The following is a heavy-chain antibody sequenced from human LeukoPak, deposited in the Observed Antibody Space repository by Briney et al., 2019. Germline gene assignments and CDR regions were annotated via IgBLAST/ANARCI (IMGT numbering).Heavy chain of an antibody. D-gene: IGHD1-26*01. V-gene: IGHV3-21*01. CDR3: ARITSGRSTYYFDY. J-gene: IGHJ4*02. Sequence: PGGSLRLSCAASGFTFSTYSINWVRQAPGKGREWVSSISRTSSYIYYADSVKGRFTISRDNAKNSLYLQMNSLRAEDTAVYYCARITSGRSTYYFDYWGQGTLVTVSS. CDR2: ISRTSSYI. CDR1: GFTFSTYS.